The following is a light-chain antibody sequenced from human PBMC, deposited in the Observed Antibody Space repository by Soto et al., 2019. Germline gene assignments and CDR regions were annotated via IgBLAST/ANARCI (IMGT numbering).Light chain of an antibody. CDR2: GAS. J-gene: IGKJ3*01. CDR3: QQSFSLPFN. V-gene: IGKV3-15*01. CDR1: QGISTN. Sequence: EIVMTQSPATLSVSPGDGASLSCRASQGISTNLAWYQQKPGQSPRLLIYGASTRAAGIPARFRGSRSGTEFTLTISSLQPEDFAIYYCQQSFSLPFNFGPGTKVDIK.